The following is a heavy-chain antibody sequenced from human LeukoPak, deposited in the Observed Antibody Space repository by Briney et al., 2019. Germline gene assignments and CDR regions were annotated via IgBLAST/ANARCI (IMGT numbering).Heavy chain of an antibody. CDR3: AKAGREFRTDEPWLDY. CDR1: GLTFDNYA. D-gene: IGHD3-10*01. Sequence: SLRLSCAASGLTFDNYAIHWVRQGPGKGLEWVSGIDWKGESVRYGDSVKGRFTISRDNAKNIVYLQMNSLRPDDTALYYCAKAGREFRTDEPWLDYWGQGIQVTVSS. J-gene: IGHJ4*02. CDR2: IDWKGESV. V-gene: IGHV3-9*01.